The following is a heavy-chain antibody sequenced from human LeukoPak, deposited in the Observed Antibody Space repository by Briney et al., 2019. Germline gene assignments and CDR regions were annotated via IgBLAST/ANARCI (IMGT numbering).Heavy chain of an antibody. CDR3: ARGHVDFWSGCPLYYYYYGMDV. V-gene: IGHV4-59*01. J-gene: IGHJ6*02. Sequence: SETLSLTCTVSGGSISRYYWSWLRQPPGKGLEWIGYIYYCGSTNYNPSLKSRVTISVDTSKNQFSLKLSYVTAADTAVYYCARGHVDFWSGCPLYYYYYGMDVWGQGTTVTVSS. CDR2: IYYCGST. CDR1: GGSISRYY. D-gene: IGHD3-3*01.